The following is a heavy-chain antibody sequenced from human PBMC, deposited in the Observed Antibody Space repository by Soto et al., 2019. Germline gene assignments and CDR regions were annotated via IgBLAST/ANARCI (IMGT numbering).Heavy chain of an antibody. CDR3: SYSTGWYRHDV. J-gene: IGHJ3*01. CDR2: IFHSGDS. CDR1: GDSISNSRW. D-gene: IGHD6-19*01. V-gene: IGHV4-4*02. Sequence: QVQLQESGPGLVKPSGTLSLTCAVSGDSISNSRWWTWVRQPPGKGVEWIGDIFHSGDSNYNPSLKSRVFISVDKSQNQFSPKVSSVTDADTAVYYCSYSTGWYRHDVWGQGTLVTVS.